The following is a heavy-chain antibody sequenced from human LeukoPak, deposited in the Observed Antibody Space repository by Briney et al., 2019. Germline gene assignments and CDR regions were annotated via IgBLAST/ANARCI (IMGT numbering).Heavy chain of an antibody. V-gene: IGHV4-31*03. Sequence: SETLSLTCTVSGGSISSGGYYWSWIRQHPGKGLEWIGYIYYSGSTYYNPSLKSRVTISVDTSKNQFSLKLSSVTAADTAVYYCARLLYWRGASIDYWGQGTLVTVSS. J-gene: IGHJ4*02. D-gene: IGHD2-8*02. CDR1: GGSISSGGYY. CDR3: ARLLYWRGASIDY. CDR2: IYYSGST.